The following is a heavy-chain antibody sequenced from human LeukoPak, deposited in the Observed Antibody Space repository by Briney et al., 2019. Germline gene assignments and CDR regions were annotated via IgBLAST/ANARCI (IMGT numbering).Heavy chain of an antibody. J-gene: IGHJ4*02. CDR3: ARGRYVGYYYDSSGYYRYYFDY. V-gene: IGHV4-34*01. CDR1: VGSFSGYY. CDR2: INRWGSA. Sequence: SETLSLTCAVYVGSFSGYYWSWIRQPPARGLGWIGEINRWGSANYNPSLKSRVTISVDTSKNQFSLKLSSVTAADTAVYYCARGRYVGYYYDSSGYYRYYFDYWGQGTLVTVSS. D-gene: IGHD3-22*01.